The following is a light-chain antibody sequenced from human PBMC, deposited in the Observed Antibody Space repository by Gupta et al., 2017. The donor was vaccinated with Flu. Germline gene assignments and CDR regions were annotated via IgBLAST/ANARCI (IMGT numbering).Light chain of an antibody. J-gene: IGLJ2*01. CDR3: QVWDTARDQVI. CDR1: SIGSKV. CDR2: DDS. Sequence: SFVLTQPPSVSVAPGLTARITCGGNSIGSKVVHWYQQKAAQAPVLFVYDDSDRPSGVPERFSGSNSATTATLTITGVEAGDEADYYCQVWDTARDQVIFGGGTKLTVL. V-gene: IGLV3-21*02.